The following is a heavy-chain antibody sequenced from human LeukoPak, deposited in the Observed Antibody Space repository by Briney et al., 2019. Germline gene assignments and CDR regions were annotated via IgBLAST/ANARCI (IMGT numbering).Heavy chain of an antibody. J-gene: IGHJ4*02. V-gene: IGHV1-46*01. CDR3: ARVGHRDEDYFDY. CDR2: INPSGGST. CDR1: GYTFTSYY. Sequence: ASVKVSCKASGYTFTSYYMHWVRQAPGQGLEWMGIINPSGGSTSYARKFQGRVSMTTDTSTSTVYMELRSLRSDDTAVYYCARVGHRDEDYFDYWGQGTLVTVSS. D-gene: IGHD5-24*01.